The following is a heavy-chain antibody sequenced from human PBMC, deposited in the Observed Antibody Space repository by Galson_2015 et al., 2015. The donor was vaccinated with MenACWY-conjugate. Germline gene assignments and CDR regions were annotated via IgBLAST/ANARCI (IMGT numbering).Heavy chain of an antibody. CDR3: ARRHCSSGSCFFDY. CDR2: IYYSGTT. D-gene: IGHD2-15*01. V-gene: IGHV4-59*08. CDR1: GGSISSDY. Sequence: ETLSLTCTVSGGSISSDYLSWIRQPPGKGLEWIGYIYYSGTTKYNPSLKSRVTISADTSKTQFSLRLNSVTAADTAVYYCARRHCSSGSCFFDYWGQGSLVTVSS. J-gene: IGHJ4*02.